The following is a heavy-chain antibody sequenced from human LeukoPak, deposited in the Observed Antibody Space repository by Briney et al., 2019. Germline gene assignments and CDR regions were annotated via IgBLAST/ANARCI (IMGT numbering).Heavy chain of an antibody. Sequence: GGSLRLSCAASGFTFSSYEMNWVRQAPGKGLEWVSYISSSGSTIYYADSVKGRFTISRDNAKNSLYLQMNSLRAEDTAVYYCARVHEYYYGSGPFDYWGLGTLVTVSS. D-gene: IGHD3-10*01. CDR3: ARVHEYYYGSGPFDY. CDR2: ISSSGSTI. CDR1: GFTFSSYE. J-gene: IGHJ4*02. V-gene: IGHV3-48*03.